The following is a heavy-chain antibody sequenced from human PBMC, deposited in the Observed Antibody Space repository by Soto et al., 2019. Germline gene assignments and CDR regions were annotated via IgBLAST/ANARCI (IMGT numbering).Heavy chain of an antibody. Sequence: VQLVESGGGLVQPGGSLRLSCAVSGFTVSTNYMSWVRQAPGKGLECVSIIYSDGSTYYADSVKGRFTTSRDSAKNTLYLQMDNLRVDDTAVYHCARDSSYYGSGRGVLDYWGQGTLVTVSS. CDR2: IYSDGST. D-gene: IGHD3-10*01. J-gene: IGHJ4*02. V-gene: IGHV3-66*01. CDR3: ARDSSYYGSGRGVLDY. CDR1: GFTVSTNY.